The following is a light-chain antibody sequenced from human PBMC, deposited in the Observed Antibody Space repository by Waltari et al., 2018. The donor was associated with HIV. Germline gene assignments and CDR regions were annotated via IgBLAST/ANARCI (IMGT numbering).Light chain of an antibody. Sequence: EIVLTQSPATLSLSPGERATLSCRASQSVSSSLAWYQQTPGQAPRLLIYDASTRATGIPARFSGSGSATDFTLTISSLEPEDFAVYYCQQRSNWPPWTFGQGTKVEF. J-gene: IGKJ1*01. CDR1: QSVSSS. CDR3: QQRSNWPPWT. V-gene: IGKV3-11*01. CDR2: DAS.